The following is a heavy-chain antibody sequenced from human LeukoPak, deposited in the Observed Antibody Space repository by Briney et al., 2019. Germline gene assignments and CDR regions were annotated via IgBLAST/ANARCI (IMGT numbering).Heavy chain of an antibody. D-gene: IGHD3-10*01. Sequence: PSETLSLTCTVSGYSISSAYYWGWIRQPPGKGLEWIANIYHSGSTYYNPSLKSRVTISVDTSKNQFSLKLSSVTAADTAVYYCAGIGESTFWGQGTLVTVSS. J-gene: IGHJ4*02. CDR1: GYSISSAYY. CDR2: IYHSGST. CDR3: AGIGESTF. V-gene: IGHV4-38-2*02.